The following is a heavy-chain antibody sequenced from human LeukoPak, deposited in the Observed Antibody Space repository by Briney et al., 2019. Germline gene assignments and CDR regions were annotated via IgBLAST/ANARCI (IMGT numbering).Heavy chain of an antibody. V-gene: IGHV1-18*01. J-gene: IGHJ6*03. Sequence: GASVKVSCKGSGYSFSNQGITWVRQAPGQGVEGIGWISPHKGNTNYQQRLQGRLIMTTDASTSTAYMELRDLRSDDTAIYYCARDQQQGDHYSFYYMDFWGEGTTVIVSS. D-gene: IGHD1/OR15-1a*01. CDR2: ISPHKGNT. CDR3: ARDQQQGDHYSFYYMDF. CDR1: GYSFSNQG.